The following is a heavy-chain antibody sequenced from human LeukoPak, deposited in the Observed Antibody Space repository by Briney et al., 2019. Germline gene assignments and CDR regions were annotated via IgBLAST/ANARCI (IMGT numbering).Heavy chain of an antibody. V-gene: IGHV5-51*01. J-gene: IGHJ4*02. CDR3: ARLQAVFSYYYDSSGYFFDY. D-gene: IGHD3-22*01. CDR2: IYPGDSDT. Sequence: GESLKISCKGSGYSFTSYWIGWVRQMPGKGLEWTGIIYPGDSDTRYSPSFQGQVTISADKSISTAYLQWSSLKASDTAMYYCARLQAVFSYYYDSSGYFFDYWGQGTLVTVSS. CDR1: GYSFTSYW.